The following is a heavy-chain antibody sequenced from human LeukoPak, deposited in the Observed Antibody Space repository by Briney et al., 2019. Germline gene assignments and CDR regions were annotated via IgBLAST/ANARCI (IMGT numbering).Heavy chain of an antibody. Sequence: GGSLRLSCAASGFTFSSYGMSWVRQAPGKGLEWVSAISGSGGSTYYADSVKGRFTISRDNSKNTLYLQMNSLRAEDTAVYYCAKAVGYCSSTSCSPFDYWGQGTLVTVSS. J-gene: IGHJ4*02. CDR2: ISGSGGST. D-gene: IGHD2-2*01. CDR1: GFTFSSYG. V-gene: IGHV3-23*01. CDR3: AKAVGYCSSTSCSPFDY.